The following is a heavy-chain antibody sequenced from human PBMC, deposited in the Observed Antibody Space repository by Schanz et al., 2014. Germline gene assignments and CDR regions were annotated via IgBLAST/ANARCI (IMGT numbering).Heavy chain of an antibody. V-gene: IGHV3-64*01. CDR1: GFTFSSYA. D-gene: IGHD7-27*01. CDR2: INSNGGST. Sequence: EVQLVESGGGLVQPGGSLRLSCAASGFTFSSYAMHWVRQAPGKGLEYVSTINSNGGSTYYANSVKGRFTISRDNAKNSLYLQMNSLRPEDTAVYYCAKYGGELGVSFEYWGQGTLVTVSS. J-gene: IGHJ4*02. CDR3: AKYGGELGVSFEY.